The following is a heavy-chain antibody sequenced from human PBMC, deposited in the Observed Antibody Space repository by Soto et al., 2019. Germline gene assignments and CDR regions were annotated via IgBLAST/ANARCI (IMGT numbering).Heavy chain of an antibody. CDR3: ARRLLWFGDHKESFDY. D-gene: IGHD3-10*01. Sequence: SETLSLTCAVYGGSFSGYYWSWIRQPPGKGLEWIGEINHSGSTNYNPSLKSRVTISVDTSKNQFSLKLSSVTAADTAVYYCARRLLWFGDHKESFDYWGQGTLVTVSS. J-gene: IGHJ4*02. V-gene: IGHV4-34*01. CDR1: GGSFSGYY. CDR2: INHSGST.